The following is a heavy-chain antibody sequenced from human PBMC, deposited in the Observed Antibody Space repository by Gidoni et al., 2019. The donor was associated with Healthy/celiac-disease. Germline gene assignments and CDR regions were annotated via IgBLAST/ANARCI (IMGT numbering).Heavy chain of an antibody. CDR3: AHSGIAHYVWGSYRNDAFDI. J-gene: IGHJ3*02. CDR1: GFSLSTSGVG. CDR2: IYWDDDK. V-gene: IGHV2-5*02. D-gene: IGHD3-16*02. Sequence: QLTLKESGPTLVKPTQTLTLTCTFSGFSLSTSGVGVGWIRQPPGKALEWLALIYWDDDKRYSPSLKSRLTITKDTSKNQVVLTMTNMDPVDTATYYCAHSGIAHYVWGSYRNDAFDIWGQGTMVTVSS.